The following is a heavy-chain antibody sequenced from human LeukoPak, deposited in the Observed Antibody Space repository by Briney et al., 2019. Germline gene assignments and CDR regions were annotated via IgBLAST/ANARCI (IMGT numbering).Heavy chain of an antibody. V-gene: IGHV5-51*01. CDR3: ARRVRPYSSSWYLDY. Sequence: GGSLQISCKTSGYRFTSYCIGWVRQLSGRGLEGMGIICPGDSDTRYSPSFQGQVTISADKSLRTAYLQWSSLNASDTAMYYCARRVRPYSSSWYLDYWAQGILVTVSS. J-gene: IGHJ4*02. CDR2: ICPGDSDT. CDR1: GYRFTSYC. D-gene: IGHD6-13*01.